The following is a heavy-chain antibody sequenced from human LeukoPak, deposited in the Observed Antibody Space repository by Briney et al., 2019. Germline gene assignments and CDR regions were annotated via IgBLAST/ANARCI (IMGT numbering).Heavy chain of an antibody. CDR3: ARLSSSSTFHFDY. D-gene: IGHD6-6*01. CDR2: IYYSGST. CDR1: GGSISSSSYY. J-gene: IGHJ4*02. Sequence: SETLSLTCTVSGGSISSSSYYWGWIRQPPGKGLEWIGSIYYSGSTYYNPSLKGRVTISVETSKNQFSLKLSSVTAADTAVYYCARLSSSSTFHFDYWGQGTLVTVSS. V-gene: IGHV4-39*01.